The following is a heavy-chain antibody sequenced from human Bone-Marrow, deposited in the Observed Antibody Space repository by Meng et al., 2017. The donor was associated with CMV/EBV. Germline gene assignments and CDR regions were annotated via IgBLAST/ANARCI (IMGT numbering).Heavy chain of an antibody. CDR3: ARDQDY. J-gene: IGHJ4*02. V-gene: IGHV1-2*02. Sequence: SVKVDCKASGYTFTDHYRHWVRQAPGQGLEWMGWVNAQRGGTNYEQKFQGRVTTTRDTSITTAYMELRSLRSDDTAVYYCARDQDYWGQGTLVTVSS. CDR1: GYTFTDHY. CDR2: VNAQRGGT.